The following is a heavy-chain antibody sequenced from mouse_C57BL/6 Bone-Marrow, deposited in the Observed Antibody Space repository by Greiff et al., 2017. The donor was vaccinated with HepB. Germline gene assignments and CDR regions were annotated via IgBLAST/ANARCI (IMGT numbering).Heavy chain of an antibody. CDR2: ISGCGGNT. CDR3: ATLTTVTHYYAMDY. CDR1: GFPFSSYT. V-gene: IGHV5-9*01. D-gene: IGHD1-1*01. J-gene: IGHJ4*01. Sequence: EVKLVESGGGLVKPGGSLKLFCAASGFPFSSYTMSWVRQTPGKRLEWVATISGCGGNTYYPDSVKGRITISRDNAKNPLYLQMSSLRSEDTASYYCATLTTVTHYYAMDYWGQGTSVTVSS.